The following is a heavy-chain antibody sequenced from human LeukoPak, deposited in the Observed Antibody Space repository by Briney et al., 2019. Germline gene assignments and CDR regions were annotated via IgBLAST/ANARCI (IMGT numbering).Heavy chain of an antibody. V-gene: IGHV3-30*03. CDR3: ARGGVSRTHDY. CDR2: ISYDGSNK. J-gene: IGHJ4*02. CDR1: GFTFSSYG. Sequence: PGGSLRLSCAASGFTFSSYGMHWVRQAPGKGLEWVAVISYDGSNKYYADSVKGRFTISRDNAKNTLYLQMNSLRAEDTAVYYCARGGVSRTHDYWGQGTLVTVSS. D-gene: IGHD3-3*01.